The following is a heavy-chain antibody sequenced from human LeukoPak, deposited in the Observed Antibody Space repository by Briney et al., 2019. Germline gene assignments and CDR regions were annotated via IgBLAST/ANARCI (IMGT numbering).Heavy chain of an antibody. CDR1: GGSISNYY. Sequence: PSETLSLTCTVSGGSISNYYWGWVRQPPGKGLEWIGNIYSSGSTYYNSSLKSRVTISIDTSNNQVSLKMSSMTAADTAVYYCAKSDGYGLIDSWGQGTLVTVSS. CDR3: AKSDGYGLIDS. D-gene: IGHD2-21*02. V-gene: IGHV4-59*05. CDR2: IYSSGST. J-gene: IGHJ5*01.